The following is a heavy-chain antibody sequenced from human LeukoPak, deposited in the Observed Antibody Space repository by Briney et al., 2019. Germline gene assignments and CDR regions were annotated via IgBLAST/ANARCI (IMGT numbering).Heavy chain of an antibody. Sequence: SETLSLTCTVSGGSISRYYWNWIRQPAGKGLEWIGRIHTSGSTNYNPSLKSRVTVSADTSKNQFSMKLSSVTAADTAVYYCARGKVVAGTPGQNSWDYWGQGTLVTVSS. CDR1: GGSISRYY. CDR2: IHTSGST. CDR3: ARGKVVAGTPGQNSWDY. J-gene: IGHJ4*02. D-gene: IGHD6-19*01. V-gene: IGHV4-4*07.